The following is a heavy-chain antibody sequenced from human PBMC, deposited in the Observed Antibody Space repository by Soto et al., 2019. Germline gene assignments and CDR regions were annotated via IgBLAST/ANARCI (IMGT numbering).Heavy chain of an antibody. V-gene: IGHV2-70*11. CDR1: GFSLSTSGMC. D-gene: IGHD4-17*01. J-gene: IGHJ4*02. CDR2: IDWDDDK. Sequence: SGPTLVNPTQTLTLTCTFSGFSLSTSGMCVSWIRQPPGKALEWLARIDWDDDKYYSTSLKTRLTISKDTSKNQVVLTMTNMDPVDTATYYCERTLDGDYDGGYFDYWGQGTLVTVSS. CDR3: ERTLDGDYDGGYFDY.